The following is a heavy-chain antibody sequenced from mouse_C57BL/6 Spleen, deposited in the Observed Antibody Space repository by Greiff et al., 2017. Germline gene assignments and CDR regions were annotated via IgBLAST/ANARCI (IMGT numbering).Heavy chain of an antibody. CDR1: GYSIPSGYY. J-gene: IGHJ2*01. CDR3: ARGSTVVATDY. V-gene: IGHV3-6*01. D-gene: IGHD1-1*01. CDR2: ISYDGSN. Sequence: EVKLMESGPGLVKPSQSLSLTCSVTGYSIPSGYYWNWIRQFPGNKLEWMGYISYDGSNNYNPSLKNRISITRDTSKNQFFLKLNSVTTEDTATYYCARGSTVVATDYWGQGTTLTVSS.